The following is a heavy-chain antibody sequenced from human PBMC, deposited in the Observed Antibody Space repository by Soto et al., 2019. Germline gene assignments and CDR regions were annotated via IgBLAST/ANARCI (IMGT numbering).Heavy chain of an antibody. CDR2: TNHSGST. Sequence: SETLSLTCAVYGGSFSGYYRSWIRQPPGKGLEWIGETNHSGSTNYNPSLKSRVTISVDTSKNQFSLKLSPVTAADTAVYYCARCSNWFDPWGQGTLVTVSS. J-gene: IGHJ5*02. V-gene: IGHV4-34*01. CDR1: GGSFSGYY. CDR3: ARCSNWFDP.